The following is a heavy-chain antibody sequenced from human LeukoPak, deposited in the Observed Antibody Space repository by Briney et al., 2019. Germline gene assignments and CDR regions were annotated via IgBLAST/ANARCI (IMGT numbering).Heavy chain of an antibody. J-gene: IGHJ4*02. CDR1: GITVSRNY. CDR3: ARDLAYGDYIYDY. V-gene: IGHV3-66*01. D-gene: IGHD4-17*01. Sequence: GGSLRLSCAASGITVSRNYMNWVRQAPGKGLEWVSVIYSGDTTHYADSVKGRFSISRDNSKNTLYLQMNNLRVEDTAVYCCARDLAYGDYIYDYWGQGTLVTVSS. CDR2: IYSGDTT.